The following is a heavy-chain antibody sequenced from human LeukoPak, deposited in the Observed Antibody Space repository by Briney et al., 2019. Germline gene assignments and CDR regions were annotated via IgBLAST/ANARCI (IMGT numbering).Heavy chain of an antibody. CDR2: IIPILGIA. CDR1: GGTFSSYA. V-gene: IGHV1-69*04. CDR3: ARERQWGCGGDCYT. Sequence: ASVKVSCKASGGTFSSYAISWVRQAPGQGLEWMGRIIPILGIANYAQKFQGRVTITADKSTSTAYMELSSLRSEDTAVYYCARERQWGCGGDCYTWGQGTLVTVSS. D-gene: IGHD2-21*02. J-gene: IGHJ5*02.